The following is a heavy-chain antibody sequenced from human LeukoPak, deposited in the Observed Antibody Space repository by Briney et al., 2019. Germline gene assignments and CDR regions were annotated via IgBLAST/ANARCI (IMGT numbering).Heavy chain of an antibody. V-gene: IGHV4-59*01. CDR1: GGSISSYY. CDR3: ARDYGDYHANYFDY. CDR2: IYYSGST. D-gene: IGHD4-17*01. J-gene: IGHJ4*02. Sequence: PSETLSLTCTVSGGSISSYYWSWIRQPPGKGLEWIGYIYYSGSTNYNPSLKSRVTISVDTSKNQFSLKLSSVTAADTAVYYCARDYGDYHANYFDYWGQGTLVTVSS.